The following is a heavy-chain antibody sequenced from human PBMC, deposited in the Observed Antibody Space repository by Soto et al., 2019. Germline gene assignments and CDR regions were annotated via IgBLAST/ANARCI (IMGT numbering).Heavy chain of an antibody. CDR3: VKGQVRTQRGLDY. J-gene: IGHJ4*02. D-gene: IGHD1-1*01. Sequence: PGGSLRLSCAASGFTFTNYAMSWVRQAPGKGLEWISAISGNGGTTYFADSMEGRFSVSRDNSKDTLYLQMDSLRAEDTAMYYCVKGQVRTQRGLDYWGRRTLVTVSS. CDR1: GFTFTNYA. CDR2: ISGNGGTT. V-gene: IGHV3-23*01.